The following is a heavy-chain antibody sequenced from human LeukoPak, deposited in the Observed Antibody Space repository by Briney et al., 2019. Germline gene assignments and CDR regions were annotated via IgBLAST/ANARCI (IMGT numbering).Heavy chain of an antibody. CDR1: GGTFSSYA. CDR2: INPNSGGT. Sequence: GASVKVSCKASGGTFSSYAISWVRQAPGQGLEWMGWINPNSGGTNYAQKFQGRVTMTRDTSISTAYMELSRLRSDDTAVYYCARDLEEVDAFDIWGQGTMVTVSS. J-gene: IGHJ3*02. V-gene: IGHV1-2*02. D-gene: IGHD1-1*01. CDR3: ARDLEEVDAFDI.